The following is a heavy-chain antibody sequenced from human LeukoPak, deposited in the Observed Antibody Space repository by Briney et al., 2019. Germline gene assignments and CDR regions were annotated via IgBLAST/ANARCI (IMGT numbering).Heavy chain of an antibody. CDR2: ISSSGSTI. CDR3: ARRLRRNYFDY. Sequence: GGSLRLSCAASGFTFSSYEMNWVRQAPGKGLEWVSYISSSGSTIYYADSVKGRFTISRDNAKNPLYLQMNSLRAEDTAVYYCARRLRRNYFDYWGQGTLVTVSS. V-gene: IGHV3-48*03. D-gene: IGHD4-17*01. J-gene: IGHJ4*02. CDR1: GFTFSSYE.